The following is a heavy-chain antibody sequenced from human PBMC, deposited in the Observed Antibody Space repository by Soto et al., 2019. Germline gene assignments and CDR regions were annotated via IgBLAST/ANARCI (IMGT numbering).Heavy chain of an antibody. J-gene: IGHJ4*02. Sequence: QVQLVQSGAEVKKPGASVKVSCKASGYTFTSYAMHWVRQAPGQRLEWMGWINAGNGNTKYSQKFQGRVTITRDTSASTAYMELSSLRSEVKAVYYCARVHSIAAPLGYWGQGTLVGVST. CDR2: INAGNGNT. CDR3: ARVHSIAAPLGY. V-gene: IGHV1-3*01. D-gene: IGHD6-6*01. CDR1: GYTFTSYA.